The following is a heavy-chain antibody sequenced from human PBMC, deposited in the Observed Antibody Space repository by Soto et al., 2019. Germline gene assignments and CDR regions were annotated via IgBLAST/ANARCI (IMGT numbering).Heavy chain of an antibody. CDR1: GFTFSSYG. CDR2: ISYDGSNK. D-gene: IGHD3-10*01. CDR3: AKGGDTLTYYYYYYGMDV. Sequence: GGSLRLSCAASGFTFSSYGMHWVRQAPGKGLEWVAVISYDGSNKYYADSVKGRFTISRDNSKNTLYLQMNSLRAEDTAVYYCAKGGDTLTYYYYYYGMDVWGQGTTVTVSS. J-gene: IGHJ6*02. V-gene: IGHV3-30*18.